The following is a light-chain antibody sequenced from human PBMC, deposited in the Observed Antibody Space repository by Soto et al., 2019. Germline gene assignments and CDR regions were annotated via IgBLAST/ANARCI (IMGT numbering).Light chain of an antibody. V-gene: IGKV3-15*01. CDR1: QSVRNY. Sequence: DIVMTQSPATLSVSLGERATLSCRASQSVRNYLAWYQQKPGQAPRLLIYGASTMPTGIPARFSGSGSGTEFTLTISSLQSEDVAVYYCQQYNNGWTFGQGTRVEIK. CDR3: QQYNNGWT. J-gene: IGKJ1*01. CDR2: GAS.